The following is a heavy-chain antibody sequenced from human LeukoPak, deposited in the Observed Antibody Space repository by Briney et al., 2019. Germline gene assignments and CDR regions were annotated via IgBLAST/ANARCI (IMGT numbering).Heavy chain of an antibody. D-gene: IGHD1-26*01. CDR2: IYHSGST. Sequence: SETLSLTCAVSGGSISSGGYSWSWIRQPPGKGLEWIGYIYHSGSTYYNPSLKSRVTISVDRSKNQFSLKLSSVTAADTAVYYCARLEPSGFYDYWGQGSLVTVSS. CDR1: GGSISSGGYS. CDR3: ARLEPSGFYDY. J-gene: IGHJ4*02. V-gene: IGHV4-30-2*01.